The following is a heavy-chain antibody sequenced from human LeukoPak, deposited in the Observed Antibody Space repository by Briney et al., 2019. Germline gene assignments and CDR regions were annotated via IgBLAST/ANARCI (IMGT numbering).Heavy chain of an antibody. D-gene: IGHD2/OR15-2a*01. J-gene: IGHJ1*01. CDR1: GFTFSSYW. CDR3: AKAMTFTGGPGGYFQH. V-gene: IGHV3-7*03. Sequence: GGSLRLSCAASGFTFSSYWMSWVRQDPGKGLEWVANIKQDGSEKYYVDSVKGRFTISRDNSKNALYLQMNSLRAEDTAVYYCAKAMTFTGGPGGYFQHWGQGTLVTVSS. CDR2: IKQDGSEK.